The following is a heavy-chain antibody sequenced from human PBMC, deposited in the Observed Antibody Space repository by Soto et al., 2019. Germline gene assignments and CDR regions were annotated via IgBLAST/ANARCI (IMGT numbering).Heavy chain of an antibody. V-gene: IGHV1-69*01. D-gene: IGHD5-18*01. J-gene: IGHJ4*02. CDR2: IIPIFGTP. Sequence: QVQLVQSGAEVKKPGSSVKVSCKASGGTFGSYGISWVRQAPGQGLEWMGGIIPIFGTPNYAQQFQGRVTITADESTRTAYMELSSLRSDDTAVYYCARPLERGYTYGFIYWGQGTLVTVSS. CDR3: ARPLERGYTYGFIY. CDR1: GGTFGSYG.